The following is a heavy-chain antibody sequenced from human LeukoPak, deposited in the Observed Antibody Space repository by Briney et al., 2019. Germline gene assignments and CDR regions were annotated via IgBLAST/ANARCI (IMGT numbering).Heavy chain of an antibody. CDR1: GGSFSGYY. V-gene: IGHV4-59*01. J-gene: IGHJ4*02. CDR3: ARETERYYFDY. Sequence: SETLSLTCAVYGGSFSGYYWSWIRQPPGKGLEWIGYIYYSGSTNYNPSLKSRVTISVDASKNQFSLKLSSVTAADTAVYYCARETERYYFDYWGQGTLVTVSS. CDR2: IYYSGST. D-gene: IGHD1-1*01.